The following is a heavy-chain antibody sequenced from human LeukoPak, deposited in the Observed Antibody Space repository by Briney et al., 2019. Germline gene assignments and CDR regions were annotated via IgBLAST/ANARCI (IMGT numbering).Heavy chain of an antibody. J-gene: IGHJ4*02. CDR1: GFTVSSKY. CDR3: ATALASARAAGYYFDY. D-gene: IGHD6-6*01. V-gene: IGHV3-66*01. Sequence: GGSLRLSCVASGFTVSSKYMSWVRQAPGKGLEWVSVVYSSGSTYYSDSVKDGFTISTENSKNTLPLQINSLRAEDTAVYYCATALASARAAGYYFDYWGQGTLVTVSS. CDR2: VYSSGST.